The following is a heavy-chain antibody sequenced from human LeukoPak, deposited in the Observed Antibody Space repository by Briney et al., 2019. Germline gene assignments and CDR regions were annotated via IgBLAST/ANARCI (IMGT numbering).Heavy chain of an antibody. CDR2: ISSSGSTI. CDR1: GFTFSSYE. CDR3: ARDKSQLHNNWFDP. J-gene: IGHJ5*02. Sequence: GGSLRLSCAASGFTFSSYEMNWVRQAPGKGLKWVSYISSSGSTICYADSVKGRFTISRDNAKNSLYLQMNSLRAEDTAVYYCARDKSQLHNNWFDPWGQGTLVTVSS. V-gene: IGHV3-48*03. D-gene: IGHD2-2*01.